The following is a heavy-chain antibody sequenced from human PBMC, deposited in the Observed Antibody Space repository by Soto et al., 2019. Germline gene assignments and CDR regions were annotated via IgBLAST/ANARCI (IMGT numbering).Heavy chain of an antibody. D-gene: IGHD2-15*01. CDR3: AKDGGSSVVAAFDI. CDR2: ISYDGSNK. V-gene: IGHV3-30*18. Sequence: PGGSLRLSCAASGFTFSSYGMHWVRQAPGKGLEWVAVISYDGSNKYYADSVKGRFTISRDNSKNTLYLQMNSLRAEDTAVYYCAKDGGSSVVAAFDIWGQGTMVTVSS. CDR1: GFTFSSYG. J-gene: IGHJ3*02.